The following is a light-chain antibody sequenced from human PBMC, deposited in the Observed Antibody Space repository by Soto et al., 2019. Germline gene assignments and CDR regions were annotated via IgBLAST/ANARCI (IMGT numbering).Light chain of an antibody. CDR1: SSNIGTNT. V-gene: IGLV1-44*01. Sequence: QSVLTQPPSASGTPGQRVTISCSGSSSNIGTNTVNWYQQFPRSAPKLLMYSSNQRPSGVPDRFSGSKSGTSASLAFSGLQSEDEADYYCAAWDGSLNVVLFGGGTKVTVL. J-gene: IGLJ3*02. CDR3: AAWDGSLNVVL. CDR2: SSN.